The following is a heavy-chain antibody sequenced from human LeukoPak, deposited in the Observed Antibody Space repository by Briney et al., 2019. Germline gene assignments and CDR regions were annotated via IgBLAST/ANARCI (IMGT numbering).Heavy chain of an antibody. CDR3: AKGSQRRLHSSSPFSYFDY. CDR2: ISGSATGYMT. CDR1: GFTFNTYG. V-gene: IGHV3-23*01. Sequence: GGSLRLSCAASGFTFNTYGMSWVRHSPGKGLEWVSAISGSATGYMTNYADSVKGRFTISRDNDKNTLYLQMSSLRVEDTAVYYCAKGSQRRLHSSSPFSYFDYWGQGTLVTVSS. D-gene: IGHD6-13*01. J-gene: IGHJ4*02.